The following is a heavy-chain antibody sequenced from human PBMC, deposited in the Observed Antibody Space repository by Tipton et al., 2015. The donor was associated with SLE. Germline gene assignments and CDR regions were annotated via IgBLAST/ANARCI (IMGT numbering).Heavy chain of an antibody. D-gene: IGHD3-10*01. CDR3: AKTLRDGSGRAFDI. CDR1: GFTFSSYG. CDR2: IRYDGSNK. J-gene: IGHJ3*02. V-gene: IGHV3-30*02. Sequence: GSLRLSCAASGFTFSSYGMHWVRQAPGKGLEWVAFIRYDGSNKYYADSVKGRFTISRDNSKNTLYLQMNSLRAEDTAVYYCAKTLRDGSGRAFDIWGQGTMVTVSS.